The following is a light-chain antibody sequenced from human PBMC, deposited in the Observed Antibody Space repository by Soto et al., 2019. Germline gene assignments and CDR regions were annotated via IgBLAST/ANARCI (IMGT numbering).Light chain of an antibody. J-gene: IGLJ1*01. CDR2: EVS. CDR1: SSDIGAYNY. V-gene: IGLV2-14*01. CDR3: SSYTSTSPYV. Sequence: QSVLTQPAPVSGSPGQSITISCTGTSSDIGAYNYVSWYQQHPGKAPKLMIYEVSNRPSGISNRFSGSKSGNTASLTISGLQADDEADYYCSSYTSTSPYVFGTGTKVTVL.